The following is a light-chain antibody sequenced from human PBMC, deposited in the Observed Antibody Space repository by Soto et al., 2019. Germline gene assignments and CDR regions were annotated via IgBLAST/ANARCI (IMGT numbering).Light chain of an antibody. CDR2: QVT. J-gene: IGLJ2*01. CDR3: TSFAGGNTVI. V-gene: IGLV2-8*01. Sequence: QSALTQPPSASGSPGQSVTISCTGSSSDVGAYNLVSWYQQHPGKVPKLMISQVTQRPSGVHDRFSASRSGNTASLTVSGLQAEDEADYYCTSFAGGNTVIFGGGTKLTVL. CDR1: SSDVGAYNL.